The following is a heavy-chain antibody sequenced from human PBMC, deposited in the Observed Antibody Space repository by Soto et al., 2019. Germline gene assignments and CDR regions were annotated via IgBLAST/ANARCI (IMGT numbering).Heavy chain of an antibody. J-gene: IGHJ4*02. CDR3: ARNFEGYNWTPLDF. CDR2: ISSSSDYI. Sequence: WVSLRLSCTAAGFTCAAYGMNWVLQAPGKGLEWVSSISSSSDYIYYADSVKGRFTVSRDNAKNSLFLQMNSLRAEDTAVYYCARNFEGYNWTPLDFWGQGTLVTVSS. CDR1: GFTCAAYG. D-gene: IGHD1-20*01. V-gene: IGHV3-21*01.